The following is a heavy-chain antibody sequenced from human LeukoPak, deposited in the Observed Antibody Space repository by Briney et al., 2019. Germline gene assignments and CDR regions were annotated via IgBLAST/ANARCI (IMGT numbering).Heavy chain of an antibody. V-gene: IGHV3-48*02. CDR3: ARGGYGANDDAFDI. D-gene: IGHD4-23*01. CDR1: GFTFSSSS. J-gene: IGHJ3*02. Sequence: GGSLRLSCAASGFTFSSSSMNWVRQAPGKGLEWVSYISSSTNTIYYADSVKGRFTISRDNAKNSLFLQMNSLRDEDTAVYYCARGGYGANDDAFDIWGQGTMVTVSS. CDR2: ISSSTNTI.